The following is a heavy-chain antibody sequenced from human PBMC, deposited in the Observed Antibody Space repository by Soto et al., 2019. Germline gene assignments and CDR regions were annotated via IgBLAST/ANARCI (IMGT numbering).Heavy chain of an antibody. CDR2: IRSKANSYAT. J-gene: IGHJ5*02. V-gene: IGHV3-73*01. D-gene: IGHD3-10*01. Sequence: GGSLRLSCEAFGFTFSGSAMHWVRQASGKGLEWVGRIRSKANSYATAYAASVKGRFTISRDDSKNTAYLQMNSLKTEDTAVYYCTSALGFGELFPSWFDPWXQGTLVTVSS. CDR3: TSALGFGELFPSWFDP. CDR1: GFTFSGSA.